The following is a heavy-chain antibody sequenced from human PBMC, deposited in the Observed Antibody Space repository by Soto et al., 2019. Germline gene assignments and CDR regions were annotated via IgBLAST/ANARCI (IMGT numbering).Heavy chain of an antibody. J-gene: IGHJ5*02. D-gene: IGHD3-22*01. CDR2: FVPVFGSA. V-gene: IGHV1-69*01. CDR1: GDTFNSIT. CDR3: VREDDTTGSYSWFDP. Sequence: QVQLVQSGAEVKKPGSSVRVSCKASGDTFNSITLNWVRQAPGQGLEWMGGFVPVFGSATYAQQLRGRLTITADASKRTISVHLSELKSEDTALYFCVREDDTTGSYSWFDPWGQGTLVTVSS.